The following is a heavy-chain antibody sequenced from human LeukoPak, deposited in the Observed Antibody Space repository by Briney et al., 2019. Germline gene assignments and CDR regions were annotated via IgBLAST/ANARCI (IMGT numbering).Heavy chain of an antibody. CDR1: GYTFTSYG. CDR2: ISAYNGNT. V-gene: IGHV1-18*04. Sequence: ASVKVSCKASGYTFTSYGISRVRQAPGQGLEWMGWISAYNGNTNYAQKLQGRVTMTTDTSTSTAYMELRSMRSDDTAVYYCARNGGYDILTGYDSDYWGQGTLVTVSS. J-gene: IGHJ4*02. D-gene: IGHD3-9*01. CDR3: ARNGGYDILTGYDSDY.